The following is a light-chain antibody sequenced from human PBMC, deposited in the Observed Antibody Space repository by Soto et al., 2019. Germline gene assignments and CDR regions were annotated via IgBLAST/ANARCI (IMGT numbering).Light chain of an antibody. Sequence: QSVLTQPPSASGTPGQRVTISCSGSSSNIGSNTVNWYQQLPGTAPKLLIYSNNQRPSGVPDRFSGSKSGTSASLAISGLQSEDEADYYCEAWHDSLNGLYVFGTGTQLTVL. V-gene: IGLV1-44*01. CDR2: SNN. CDR1: SSNIGSNT. J-gene: IGLJ1*01. CDR3: EAWHDSLNGLYV.